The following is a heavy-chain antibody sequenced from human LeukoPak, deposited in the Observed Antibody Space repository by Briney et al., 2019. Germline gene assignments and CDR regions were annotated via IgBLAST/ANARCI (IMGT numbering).Heavy chain of an antibody. Sequence: SETLSLTCTVSGGTISSYYWGWIQQPPGKGLEWIAYIDYSGSTNYNPSLKSRVTISVDASKNQFSLKLSSVTAADTAVYYCARDRITKRWQQFSGDFWGQGTLVAVSS. CDR1: GGTISSYY. V-gene: IGHV4-59*01. D-gene: IGHD5-24*01. CDR3: ARDRITKRWQQFSGDF. J-gene: IGHJ4*02. CDR2: IDYSGST.